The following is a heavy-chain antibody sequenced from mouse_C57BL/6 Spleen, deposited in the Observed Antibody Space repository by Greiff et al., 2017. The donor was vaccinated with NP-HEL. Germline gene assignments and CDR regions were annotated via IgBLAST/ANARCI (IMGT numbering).Heavy chain of an antibody. CDR3: AREDYDYEDY. V-gene: IGHV5-4*01. Sequence: EVQLVESGGGLVKPGGSLKLSCAASGFTFSSYAMSWVRQTPEKRLEWVATISDGGSYTYYPDNVKGRFPISRDNAKNNLYLQMSHLKSEDTAMYYCAREDYDYEDYWGQGTTLTVSS. CDR2: ISDGGSYT. D-gene: IGHD2-4*01. CDR1: GFTFSSYA. J-gene: IGHJ2*01.